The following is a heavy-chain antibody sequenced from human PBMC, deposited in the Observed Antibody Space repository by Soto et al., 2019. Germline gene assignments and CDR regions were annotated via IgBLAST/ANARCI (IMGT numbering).Heavy chain of an antibody. Sequence: QVPLVQSGAEVKKPGASVKVSCKASGYTFTSYGISWVRQAPGQGLEWMGWISAYNGNTNYAQKLQGRVTMTTDTSTSTAYMELRSLRSDDTAVYYCARGTIFGVVIIRREYYGMDVWGQGTTVTVSS. V-gene: IGHV1-18*01. CDR1: GYTFTSYG. CDR2: ISAYNGNT. D-gene: IGHD3-3*01. CDR3: ARGTIFGVVIIRREYYGMDV. J-gene: IGHJ6*02.